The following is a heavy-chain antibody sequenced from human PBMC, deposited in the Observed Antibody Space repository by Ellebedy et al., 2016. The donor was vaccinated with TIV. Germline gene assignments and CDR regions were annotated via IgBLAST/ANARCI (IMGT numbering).Heavy chain of an antibody. J-gene: IGHJ4*02. CDR2: ISAYNAHT. D-gene: IGHD2-21*01. Sequence: AASVKVSCKASGYTFPSYGISWVRQAPGQGLEWMGWISAYNAHTTFAQRLQGRVTMTTDTSTSTAYMELRSLRSDDTAVYYCARDHVVGGGRPPGFDYWGQGTLVTVSS. CDR1: GYTFPSYG. CDR3: ARDHVVGGGRPPGFDY. V-gene: IGHV1-18*01.